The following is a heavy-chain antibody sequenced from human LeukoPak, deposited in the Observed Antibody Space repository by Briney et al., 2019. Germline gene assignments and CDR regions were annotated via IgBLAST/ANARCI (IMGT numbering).Heavy chain of an antibody. V-gene: IGHV3-53*01. CDR1: GFTVSSNY. CDR2: IYSGGST. D-gene: IGHD3-10*01. J-gene: IGHJ6*03. CDR3: ASGSGSYRTPYYYMDV. Sequence: GGSLTLSCVASGFTVSSNYMSWVRQAPGKGLECVSVIYSGGSTYYADSVKGRFTISRDNSKNTLYLQMNSLGAEDTAVYYCASGSGSYRTPYYYMDVWGTGTTVTVSS.